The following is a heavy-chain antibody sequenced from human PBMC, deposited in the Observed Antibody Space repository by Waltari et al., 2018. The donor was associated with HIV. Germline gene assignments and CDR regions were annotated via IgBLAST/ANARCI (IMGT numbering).Heavy chain of an antibody. D-gene: IGHD3-10*01. Sequence: EVLLTESGGRLIQTGGSLGLSCVASNFTISHRPVTWVRQAAGGPQELVAVSYPDDTTHYADFVGGRFTIARVRSRTSVLLLMNGLFADDTAIYYCATGVRYYGPWGQGTRVTVSS. CDR1: NFTISHRP. V-gene: IGHV3-53*01. CDR2: SYPDDTT. CDR3: ATGVRYYGP. J-gene: IGHJ5*02.